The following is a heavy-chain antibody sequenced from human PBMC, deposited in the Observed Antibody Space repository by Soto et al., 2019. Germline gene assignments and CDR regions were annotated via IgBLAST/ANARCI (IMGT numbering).Heavy chain of an antibody. Sequence: QVQLQQSGPRLVKPSETLSLTCTVSSGPDRSHNWGWIRQPPGRGLEWIGYVYYTGDTAYNPSLRRRVTISADTSKNDISLPLTSVTAADTAVYYCVRQGIDYLHGLVDVWGQGTTVSVSS. D-gene: IGHD4-17*01. J-gene: IGHJ6*02. CDR2: VYYTGDT. V-gene: IGHV4-59*08. CDR1: SGPDRSHN. CDR3: VRQGIDYLHGLVDV.